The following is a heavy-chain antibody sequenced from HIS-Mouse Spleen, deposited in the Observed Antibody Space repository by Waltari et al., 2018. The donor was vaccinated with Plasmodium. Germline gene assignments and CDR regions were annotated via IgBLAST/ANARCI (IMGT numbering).Heavy chain of an antibody. J-gene: IGHJ5*02. Sequence: QLQLQESGPGLVKPSETLSLTCTVSGGSISSSSYSWGWIRHPPGKGLEWIGRIYYSGSTYYNPSLKSRVTISVDTSKNQFSLKLSSVTAADTAVYYCARDLSEYSSSSAAHNWFDPWGQGTLVTVSS. CDR1: GGSISSSSYS. D-gene: IGHD6-6*01. V-gene: IGHV4-39*07. CDR3: ARDLSEYSSSSAAHNWFDP. CDR2: IYYSGST.